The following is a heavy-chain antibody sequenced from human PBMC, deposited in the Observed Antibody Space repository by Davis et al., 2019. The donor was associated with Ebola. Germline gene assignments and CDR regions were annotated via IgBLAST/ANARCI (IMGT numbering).Heavy chain of an antibody. D-gene: IGHD5-18*01. Sequence: AASVKVSCKASRSTFTNYYMHWVRQAPGQGLEWMGWISAYNGNTNYAQNLQGRVTMTTDTSTSTAYMELRSLRSDDTAVHYCARDLGMVKSYYFDYWGQGTLVTVSS. CDR1: RSTFTNYY. CDR3: ARDLGMVKSYYFDY. CDR2: ISAYNGNT. J-gene: IGHJ4*02. V-gene: IGHV1-18*04.